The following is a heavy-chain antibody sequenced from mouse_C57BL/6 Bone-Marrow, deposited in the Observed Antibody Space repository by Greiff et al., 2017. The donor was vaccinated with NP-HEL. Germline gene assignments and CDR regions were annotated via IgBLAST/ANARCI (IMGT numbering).Heavy chain of an antibody. CDR1: GYTFTDYY. CDR2: INPYNGGT. CDR3: ARPSFSTTVGGFAY. D-gene: IGHD1-1*01. V-gene: IGHV1-19*01. Sequence: VQLKESGPVLVKPGASVKMSCKASGYTFTDYYMNWVKQSHGKSLEWIGVINPYNGGTSYNQKFKGKATLTVDKSSSTAYMELNSLTSEDSAVYYGARPSFSTTVGGFAYWGQGTLVTVSA. J-gene: IGHJ3*01.